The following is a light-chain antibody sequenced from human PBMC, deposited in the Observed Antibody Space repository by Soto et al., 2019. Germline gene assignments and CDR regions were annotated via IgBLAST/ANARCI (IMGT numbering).Light chain of an antibody. J-gene: IGKJ1*01. CDR1: QGISSW. CDR3: QQYKTYSSWT. CDR2: DAS. V-gene: IGKV1-5*01. Sequence: DIQMTQSPSTLSASIGDRVTITCRASQGISSWVAWYQQKPGKVPKLLIYDASTLQSGVPSRFSGSGSGTEFTLTISSLQPDDFATYYCQQYKTYSSWTFGQGTKVDIK.